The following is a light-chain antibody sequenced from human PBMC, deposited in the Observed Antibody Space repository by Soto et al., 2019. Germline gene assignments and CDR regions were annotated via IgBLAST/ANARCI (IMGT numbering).Light chain of an antibody. J-gene: IGKJ5*01. CDR1: QSVGSTY. CDR2: DAS. CDR3: QQYGTSPIT. V-gene: IGKV3-20*01. Sequence: VLTQSPGTLSLSPGERATLSCRASQSVGSTYLAWYKQNPGQAPRLLIYDASSRATGIPDRFSVSESGTDLTITVSTLEPEDFEVYYGQQYGTSPITFGQGTRLEI.